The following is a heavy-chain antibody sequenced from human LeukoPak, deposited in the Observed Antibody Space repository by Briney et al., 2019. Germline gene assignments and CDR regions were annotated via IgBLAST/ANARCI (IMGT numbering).Heavy chain of an antibody. CDR3: AKEQYRLPLYSTGDY. Sequence: GGSLRLSCAASGFTLSNYAMSWVRQAPGRVLEWVSGISGNGGSTYYADSVKGRFTISRDNSKNTLDLQMNSLGAEDTAVYYCAKEQYRLPLYSTGDYWGQGTLVTVSS. J-gene: IGHJ4*02. V-gene: IGHV3-23*01. D-gene: IGHD2-2*01. CDR1: GFTLSNYA. CDR2: ISGNGGST.